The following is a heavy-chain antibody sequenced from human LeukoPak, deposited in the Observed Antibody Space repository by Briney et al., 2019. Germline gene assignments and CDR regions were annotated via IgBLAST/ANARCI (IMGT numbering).Heavy chain of an antibody. D-gene: IGHD6-13*01. CDR1: GGSFSGYY. CDR3: ARGLGAADY. J-gene: IGHJ4*02. V-gene: IGHV4-34*01. Sequence: SETLSLTCAVYGGSFSGYYWSWIRQPPGKGLEWIGEVNHSGSTNYNPSLKSRVTISVDTSKNQFSLKLSSVTAADTAVYYCARGLGAADYWGQGTLVTVSS. CDR2: VNHSGST.